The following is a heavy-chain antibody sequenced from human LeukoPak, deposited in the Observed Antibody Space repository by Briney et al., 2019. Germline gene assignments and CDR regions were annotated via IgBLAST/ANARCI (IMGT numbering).Heavy chain of an antibody. D-gene: IGHD2-2*01. J-gene: IGHJ3*02. CDR1: GGSISSSSYY. CDR3: ARGYCSSTSCYGDAFDI. CDR2: IYYSGST. Sequence: SETLSLTCTVSGGSISSSSYYWGWIRQPPGKGLEWIGYIYYSGSTYYNPSLKSRVTISVDTSKNQFSLKLSSVTAADTAVYYCARGYCSSTSCYGDAFDIWGQGTMVTVSS. V-gene: IGHV4-30-4*08.